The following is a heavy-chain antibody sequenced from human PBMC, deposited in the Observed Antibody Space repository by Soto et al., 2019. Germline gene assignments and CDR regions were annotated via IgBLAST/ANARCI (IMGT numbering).Heavy chain of an antibody. Sequence: EVQLLESGGGLVQPGGSLRLSCVASGFTFSNYAMSWVRQTPGKGLEWVSSISGNGALTYYADSVKGRFTISRDNSKNTLFLQMNSLRADDTALYYCAKEAGFYGSGNMDVWGQGTTVTVSS. J-gene: IGHJ6*02. D-gene: IGHD3-10*01. V-gene: IGHV3-23*01. CDR2: ISGNGALT. CDR1: GFTFSNYA. CDR3: AKEAGFYGSGNMDV.